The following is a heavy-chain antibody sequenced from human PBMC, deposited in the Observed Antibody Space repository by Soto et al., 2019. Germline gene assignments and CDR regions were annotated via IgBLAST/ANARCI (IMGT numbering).Heavy chain of an antibody. V-gene: IGHV3-13*01. J-gene: IGHJ3*02. D-gene: IGHD2-15*01. CDR1: GFTFSSYD. CDR2: ITPAGDT. CDR3: AKEGRAAFDALDI. Sequence: EMQLVESGGGLIQQGGSLRLSCVASGFTFSSYDIHWVRQGTGKGLEWVSAITPAGDTYYSGSVKGRFTISRENAKSSVYLQMNSLGAGDTAVYYRAKEGRAAFDALDIWGHGTMVTVSS.